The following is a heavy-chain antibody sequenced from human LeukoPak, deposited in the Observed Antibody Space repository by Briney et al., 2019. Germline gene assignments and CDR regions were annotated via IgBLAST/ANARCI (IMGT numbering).Heavy chain of an antibody. J-gene: IGHJ6*04. V-gene: IGHV3-48*03. D-gene: IGHD3-10*02. Sequence: GGSLRLSCAASGFTFSSYEMNWVRQAPGKGLGWGSYISSSGSTIYYADSLKGRFTISRDNAKNSLYLQMNSLRAEDTAVYYCAELGITMIGGVWGKGTTVTISS. CDR1: GFTFSSYE. CDR3: AELGITMIGGV. CDR2: ISSSGSTI.